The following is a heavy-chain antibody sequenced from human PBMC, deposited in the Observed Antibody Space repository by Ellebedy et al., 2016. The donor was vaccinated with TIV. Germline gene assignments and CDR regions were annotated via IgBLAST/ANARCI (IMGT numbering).Heavy chain of an antibody. CDR1: GYTFTSYD. J-gene: IGHJ6*02. CDR3: ARGRATVTPYYYYGMDV. Sequence: AASVKVSCKASGYTFTSYDINWVRQATGQGLEWMGWMNPNSGNTGYAQKFQGRVTMTRNPSISTAYMELSSLRSEDTAVYYCARGRATVTPYYYYGMDVWGQGTTVTVSS. CDR2: MNPNSGNT. V-gene: IGHV1-8*01. D-gene: IGHD4-17*01.